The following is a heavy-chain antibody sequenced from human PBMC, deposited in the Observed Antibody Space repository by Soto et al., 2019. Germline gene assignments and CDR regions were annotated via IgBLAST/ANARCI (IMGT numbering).Heavy chain of an antibody. D-gene: IGHD3-3*01. Sequence: GGSLRLSCAASVFTFSSYWMHWVRQAPGKGLVWVSRINSDGSSTSYADSVKGRFTISRDNAKNTLYLQMNSLRAEDTAVYYCARDSELQHDFWSGYYPSDYMDVWGKGTTVTVSS. J-gene: IGHJ6*03. CDR1: VFTFSSYW. CDR3: ARDSELQHDFWSGYYPSDYMDV. V-gene: IGHV3-74*01. CDR2: INSDGSST.